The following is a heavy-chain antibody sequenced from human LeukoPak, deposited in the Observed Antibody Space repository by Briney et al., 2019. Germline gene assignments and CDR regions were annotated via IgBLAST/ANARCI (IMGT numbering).Heavy chain of an antibody. Sequence: ASVKVSCKASGYTFTSYGISWVRRAPGQGLEWMGWISAYNDNTNYAQKLQGRVTMTTDTSTSTAYMELRSLRSDDTAVYYCARSVGIAAAGTGTEYFQHWGQGTLVTVSS. V-gene: IGHV1-18*01. CDR2: ISAYNDNT. J-gene: IGHJ1*01. D-gene: IGHD6-13*01. CDR3: ARSVGIAAAGTGTEYFQH. CDR1: GYTFTSYG.